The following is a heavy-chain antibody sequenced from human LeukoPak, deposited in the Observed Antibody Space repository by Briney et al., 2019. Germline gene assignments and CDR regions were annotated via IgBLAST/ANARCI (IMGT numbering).Heavy chain of an antibody. Sequence: GGSLRLSCAASGFTFSSYAMSWVRQAPGKGLEWVSAISGSGGGTFRADSVKGRFTISRDNSKNTLYLQMNSLRAEDTAVYYCAKHTGSYSLLFDYWGQGTLVTVSS. J-gene: IGHJ4*02. CDR1: GFTFSSYA. V-gene: IGHV3-23*01. CDR3: AKHTGSYSLLFDY. D-gene: IGHD1-26*01. CDR2: ISGSGGGT.